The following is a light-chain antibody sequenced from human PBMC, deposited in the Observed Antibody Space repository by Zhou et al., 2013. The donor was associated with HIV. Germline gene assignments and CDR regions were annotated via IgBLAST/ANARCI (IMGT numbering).Light chain of an antibody. CDR2: AAS. CDR1: QTVRNS. V-gene: IGKV1-39*01. Sequence: DIQMTQSPSSLSASVGDRVTITCRASQTVRNSLNWYHKKPGKAPKLLIYAASNLQNGVPSRFSGSGSGTDFTLTIANLQPEDFATYYCQHTYTSPYSFGQGTDLEIK. CDR3: QHTYTSPYS. J-gene: IGKJ2*03.